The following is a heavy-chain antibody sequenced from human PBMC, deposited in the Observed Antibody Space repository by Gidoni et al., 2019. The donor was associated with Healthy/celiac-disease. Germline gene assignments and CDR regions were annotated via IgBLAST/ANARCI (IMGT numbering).Heavy chain of an antibody. CDR2: ISAYNGNT. V-gene: IGHV1-18*01. CDR1: GYTFTSYG. J-gene: IGHJ3*02. CDR3: AREEYYDSSGYSGAFDI. Sequence: QVQLVQSGAEVKKPGASVKVSCKASGYTFTSYGISWVRQAPGQGLEWMGWISAYNGNTNYAQKLQGRVTMTTDTSTSTAYMELRSLRSDDTAVYYCAREEYYDSSGYSGAFDIWGQGTMATVSS. D-gene: IGHD3-22*01.